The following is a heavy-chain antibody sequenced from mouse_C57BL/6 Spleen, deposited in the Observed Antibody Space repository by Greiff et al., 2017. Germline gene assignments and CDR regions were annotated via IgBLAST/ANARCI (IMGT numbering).Heavy chain of an antibody. D-gene: IGHD2-12*01. CDR3: ARRALYDGYAMDY. V-gene: IGHV1-19*01. CDR2: INPYNGGT. J-gene: IGHJ4*01. Sequence: VQLQQSGPVLVKPGASVKMSCKASGYTFTDYYMNWVKQSHGKSLEWIGVINPYNGGTSYNQKFKGKATLTVDKSSSTAYMELNSLTSEDSAVYYCARRALYDGYAMDYWGQGTSVTVSS. CDR1: GYTFTDYY.